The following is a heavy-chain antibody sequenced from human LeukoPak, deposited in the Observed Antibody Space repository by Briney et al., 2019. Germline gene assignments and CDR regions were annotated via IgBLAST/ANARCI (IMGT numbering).Heavy chain of an antibody. CDR1: GFTFSNYA. Sequence: AGGSLRLSCAASGFTFSNYAMSWVRQAPRKGLEWVSTISGSGHSTYYADSMKGRFTVSRDNSKNTLYLQMNSLRAEDTAVYYCARGAGYNYPYYFDYWGQGTLVTVSS. CDR3: ARGAGYNYPYYFDY. D-gene: IGHD5-24*01. V-gene: IGHV3-23*01. J-gene: IGHJ4*02. CDR2: ISGSGHST.